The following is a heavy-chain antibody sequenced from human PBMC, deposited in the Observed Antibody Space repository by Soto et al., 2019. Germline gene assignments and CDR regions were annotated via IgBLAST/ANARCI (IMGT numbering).Heavy chain of an antibody. V-gene: IGHV5-10-1*01. D-gene: IGHD4-4*01. CDR3: ARSTTVAYYYYGMDV. Sequence: HGESLKISCKGSGYSFTSYWISWVRQMPGKGLEWMGRIDPSDSYTNYSPSFQGHVTISADKSISTAYLQWSSLKASDTAMYYCARSTTVAYYYYGMDVWGQGTTVTVSS. CDR2: IDPSDSYT. CDR1: GYSFTSYW. J-gene: IGHJ6*02.